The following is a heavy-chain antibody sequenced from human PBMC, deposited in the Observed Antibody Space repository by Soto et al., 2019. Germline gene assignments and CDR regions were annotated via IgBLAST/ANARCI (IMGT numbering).Heavy chain of an antibody. J-gene: IGHJ5*02. CDR1: GFTVSSNY. CDR2: IYSGGST. D-gene: IGHD3-9*01. CDR3: ARGLRYFDWLS. V-gene: IGHV3-53*01. Sequence: EVQLVESGGGLIQPGGSLRLSCAASGFTVSSNYMSWIRQAPGKGLEWVSVIYSGGSTYYADSVEGRFTISRDNSKNTLYLQTNSLRAEDTAVYYCARGLRYFDWLSWGQGNLVTVSS.